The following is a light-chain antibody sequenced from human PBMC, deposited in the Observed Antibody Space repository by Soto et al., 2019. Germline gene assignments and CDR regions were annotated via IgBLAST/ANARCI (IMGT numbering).Light chain of an antibody. CDR1: QDISNY. J-gene: IGKJ3*01. CDR2: DAS. Sequence: DIQMTQSPSSLPASVGDRVTISCQASQDISNYLNWYQHKEGKAPKLLIYDASNLETGVPSRFSGSGSGTDFTLTISSLQPEDIATYYCQKYDSLPLTFGPGTKVDIK. V-gene: IGKV1-33*01. CDR3: QKYDSLPLT.